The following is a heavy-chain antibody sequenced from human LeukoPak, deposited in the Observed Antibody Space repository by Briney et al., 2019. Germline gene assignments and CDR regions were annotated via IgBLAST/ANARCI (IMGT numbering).Heavy chain of an antibody. V-gene: IGHV4-4*07. CDR2: TYTSGDT. CDR1: RASISDNY. Sequence: SKTLSLTCTVSRASISDNYWSWSRQPAGKALEWIGRTYTSGDTNYNPSLKSRASVSVDTSKNQFYLSLRYVTAADTAVYYCTIGGASGSLAHWGPGTLVTVSS. D-gene: IGHD6-13*01. J-gene: IGHJ4*02. CDR3: TIGGASGSLAH.